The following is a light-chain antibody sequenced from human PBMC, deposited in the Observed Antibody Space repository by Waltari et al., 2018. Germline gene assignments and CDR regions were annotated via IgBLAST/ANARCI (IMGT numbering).Light chain of an antibody. Sequence: EIVLTQSPGTLSLSPGERATLSGRASQSVSSSYLAWYQQKPGQAPRLLIYGASSRATGIPDRFSGSGSGTDFTLTISRLEPEDFAVYYCQQYSSSPYTFGQGTKLEIK. CDR3: QQYSSSPYT. V-gene: IGKV3-20*01. CDR1: QSVSSSY. CDR2: GAS. J-gene: IGKJ2*01.